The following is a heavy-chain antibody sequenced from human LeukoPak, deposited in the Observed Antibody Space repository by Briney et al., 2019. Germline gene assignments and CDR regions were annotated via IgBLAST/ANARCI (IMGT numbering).Heavy chain of an antibody. CDR2: ISAYNGNT. CDR3: ARDSALRTRGVPADY. V-gene: IGHV1-18*01. CDR1: GYTFTSYG. D-gene: IGHD2-2*01. Sequence: ASVTVSCKASGYTFTSYGSSWVRQAPGQGLEWMGWISAYNGNTNYAQKLQGRVNMTTDTSTSTASMELRSLRSDDTAVYYCARDSALRTRGVPADYWGQGTLVTVSS. J-gene: IGHJ4*02.